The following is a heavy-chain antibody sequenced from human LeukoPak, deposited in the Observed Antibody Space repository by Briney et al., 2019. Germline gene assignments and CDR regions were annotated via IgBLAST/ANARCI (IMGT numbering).Heavy chain of an antibody. CDR1: GGSISSCDYY. D-gene: IGHD2-21*01. V-gene: IGHV4-39*02. Sequence: SETLSLTCTVSGGSISSCDYYWGWLRQPPGKGREWLSCIYDSGSTYYNPSLRSGVPISVATSKNPFSLKLSSVTAADTGVYFCASCSYYYFYMDVWGKGTTVTVSS. CDR2: IYDSGST. J-gene: IGHJ6*03. CDR3: ASCSYYYFYMDV.